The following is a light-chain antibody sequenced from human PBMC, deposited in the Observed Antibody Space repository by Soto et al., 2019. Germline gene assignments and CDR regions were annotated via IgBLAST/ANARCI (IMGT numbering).Light chain of an antibody. Sequence: IPMTQSPSTLSASVGDRVTITCRASQSVSSWLAWYQQKPGKAPNLLIYQASSLQSGVPSRFSGSGSGTEFTLTISSLQPDDFATYYCQQYNSYSRTFGQGTKVEIK. J-gene: IGKJ1*01. CDR1: QSVSSW. CDR3: QQYNSYSRT. CDR2: QAS. V-gene: IGKV1-5*03.